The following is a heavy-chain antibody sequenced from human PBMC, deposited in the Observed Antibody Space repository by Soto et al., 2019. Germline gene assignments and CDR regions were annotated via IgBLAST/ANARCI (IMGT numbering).Heavy chain of an antibody. Sequence: QVQLQESGPGLVKPSETLSLTCTVSGGSISSYYWSWIRQPPGKGLEWIGYIYYSGSTNYNPSLKSRVTISVDTSKNQFALKLSSVTAADTAVYYCARSEAWYDIWTGYRPGMDVWGQGTTVTVSS. D-gene: IGHD3-9*01. CDR1: GGSISSYY. CDR2: IYYSGST. J-gene: IGHJ6*02. V-gene: IGHV4-59*01. CDR3: ARSEAWYDIWTGYRPGMDV.